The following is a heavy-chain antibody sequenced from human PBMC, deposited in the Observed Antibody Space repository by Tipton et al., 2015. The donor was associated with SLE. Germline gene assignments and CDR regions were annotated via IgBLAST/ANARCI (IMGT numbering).Heavy chain of an antibody. D-gene: IGHD2-15*01. Sequence: SLRLSCAAFGFSFSSSAMSWVRQAPGKGLEWVSYISSTGSTIYYTDSVKGRFTISRDNAKNSLYLQMNSLRAEDTAVYYCAREGAATPDYWGQGTLVTVSS. CDR3: AREGAATPDY. CDR1: GFSFSSSA. CDR2: ISSTGSTI. J-gene: IGHJ4*02. V-gene: IGHV3-48*03.